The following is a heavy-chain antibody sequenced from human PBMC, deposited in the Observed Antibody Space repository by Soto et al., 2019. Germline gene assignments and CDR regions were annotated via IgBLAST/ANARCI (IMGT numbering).Heavy chain of an antibody. CDR1: GFTFSIYA. CDR2: ISSNGGST. J-gene: IGHJ4*02. V-gene: IGHV3-64*02. D-gene: IGHD6-13*01. CDR3: ARGGRIAAAGTDY. Sequence: GGSLRLSCAASGFTFSIYAMHWVRHAPGKGLEYVSAISSNGGSTYYADSVKGRFTISRDNSKNTLYLQMGSLRAEDMAVYYCARGGRIAAAGTDYGGQGTLVTVSS.